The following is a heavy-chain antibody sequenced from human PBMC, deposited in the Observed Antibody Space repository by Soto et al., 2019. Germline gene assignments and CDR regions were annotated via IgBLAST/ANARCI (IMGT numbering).Heavy chain of an antibody. CDR1: GFTFSNAW. D-gene: IGHD3-3*01. CDR2: IKSKTDGGTT. CDR3: TTEQFLEWLLGDYLDY. J-gene: IGHJ4*02. Sequence: EVQLVESGGGLVKPGGSLRLSCAASGFTFSNAWMSWVRQAPGKGLEWVGRIKSKTDGGTTDYAAPVKGRFTISRDDSKNTLYLQMNRLKTEDTAVYYCTTEQFLEWLLGDYLDYWGQGTLVTVSS. V-gene: IGHV3-15*01.